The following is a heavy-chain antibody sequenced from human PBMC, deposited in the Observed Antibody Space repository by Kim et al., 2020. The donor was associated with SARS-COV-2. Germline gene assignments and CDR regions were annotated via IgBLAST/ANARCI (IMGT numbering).Heavy chain of an antibody. CDR1: GGTFSSYA. Sequence: SVKVSCKSSGGTFSSYAISWVRQAPGQGLEWMGGIIPIFGTANYAQKFQGRVTITADESTSTAYMELSSLRSEDTAVYYCASRPYSLQNVDIYGMDVWGQGTTVTVSS. J-gene: IGHJ6*02. CDR3: ASRPYSLQNVDIYGMDV. CDR2: IIPIFGTA. D-gene: IGHD5-12*01. V-gene: IGHV1-69*13.